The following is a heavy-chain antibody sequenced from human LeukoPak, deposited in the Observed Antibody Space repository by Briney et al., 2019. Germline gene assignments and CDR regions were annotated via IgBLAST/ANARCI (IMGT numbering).Heavy chain of an antibody. CDR2: IYYSGST. CDR1: GGSISSSSYY. D-gene: IGHD3-22*01. CDR3: ARHMPASGHYRIDF. J-gene: IGHJ4*02. V-gene: IGHV4-39*01. Sequence: SETLSLTCTVSGGSISSSSYYWGWIRQPPGKGLEWIGSIYYSGSTYYNPSLKSRVTISVDTSKNQFSLKLSSVTAADTAVYYCARHMPASGHYRIDFWGQGTLVTVSS.